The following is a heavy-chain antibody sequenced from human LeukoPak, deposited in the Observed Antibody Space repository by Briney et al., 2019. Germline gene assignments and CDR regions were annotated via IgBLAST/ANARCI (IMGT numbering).Heavy chain of an antibody. J-gene: IGHJ4*02. CDR2: ISYDGSNK. CDR3: AKVNWCSASCADA. D-gene: IGHD2-2*01. Sequence: GGSLRLSCAASGFTFSSYGMHWVRQAPGKGLEWVAVISYDGSNKYYADSVKGRFTISRDNSKNTLSLQMNSLRAEDTAVYYCAKVNWCSASCADAWGQGTLVTVSS. V-gene: IGHV3-30*18. CDR1: GFTFSSYG.